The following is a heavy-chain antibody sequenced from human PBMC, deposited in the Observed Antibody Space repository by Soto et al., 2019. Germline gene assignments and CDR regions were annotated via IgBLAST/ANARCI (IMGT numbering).Heavy chain of an antibody. J-gene: IGHJ6*02. CDR2: IIPIFGTA. V-gene: IGHV1-69*13. CDR1: GGTFSSYA. D-gene: IGHD2-21*02. Sequence: GASVKVSCKASGGTFSSYAISWVRQAPGQGLEWMGGIIPIFGTANYAQKFQGRVTITADESTSTAYMELSSLRSEDTAVYYCARGGGDHRHQPNYYYYGMDVWGQGTTVTVSS. CDR3: ARGGGDHRHQPNYYYYGMDV.